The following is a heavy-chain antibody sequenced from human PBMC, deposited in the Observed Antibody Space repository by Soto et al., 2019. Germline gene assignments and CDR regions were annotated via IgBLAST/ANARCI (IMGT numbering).Heavy chain of an antibody. J-gene: IGHJ4*02. V-gene: IGHV1-69*02. CDR3: ARSELRFQYYFDY. CDR2: IIPILGIA. Sequence: HVQLVQSGAEVKKPGSSVKVSCKASGGTFSSYTISWVRQAPGQGLEWMGRIIPILGIANNAQKFQGRVTITAYKSTSTAYMELRSLRSEDTAVYYCARSELRFQYYFDYWGQGTLVTVSS. CDR1: GGTFSSYT. D-gene: IGHD3-3*01.